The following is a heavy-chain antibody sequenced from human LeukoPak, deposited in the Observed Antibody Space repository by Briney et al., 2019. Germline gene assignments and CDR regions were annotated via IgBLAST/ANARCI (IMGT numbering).Heavy chain of an antibody. CDR3: ASQIDSSGYYLGY. J-gene: IGHJ4*02. Sequence: ASVKVSCKASGGTFSSYAISWVRQAPGQGLEWMGRIIPILGIANYAQKFQGRVTITADKSTSTAYMELSSLRSEDTAVYYCASQIDSSGYYLGYRGQGTLVTVSS. CDR2: IIPILGIA. V-gene: IGHV1-69*04. D-gene: IGHD3-22*01. CDR1: GGTFSSYA.